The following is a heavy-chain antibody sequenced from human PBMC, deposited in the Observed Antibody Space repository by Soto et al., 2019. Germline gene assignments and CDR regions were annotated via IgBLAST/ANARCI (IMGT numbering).Heavy chain of an antibody. CDR1: GYTFTSYA. V-gene: IGHV1-3*01. D-gene: IGHD2-2*01. J-gene: IGHJ6*03. CDR3: ARDPSFCSSTSCYDGYYYYMDV. Sequence: ASVKVSCKASGYTFTSYAMHWVRQAPGQRLEWMGWINAGNGNTKYSQKFQGRVTITRDTSASTAYMELSSLRSEDTAVYYCARDPSFCSSTSCYDGYYYYMDVWGKGTTVTVSS. CDR2: INAGNGNT.